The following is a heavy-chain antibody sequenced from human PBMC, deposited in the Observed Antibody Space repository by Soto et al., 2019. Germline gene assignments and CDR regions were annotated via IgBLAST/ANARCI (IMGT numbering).Heavy chain of an antibody. CDR1: GSSISSYY. Sequence: PSETLSLTCIVAGSSISSYYWSWIRQPPGKGLESIGYLYYGRSANYNPSLKSRVTLSVDTSTNQCSLTLSSMTAADTAVYYCALRSMAVVPEYWGQGTLVTVSS. CDR3: ALRSMAVVPEY. V-gene: IGHV4-59*01. CDR2: LYYGRSA. J-gene: IGHJ4*02. D-gene: IGHD3-22*01.